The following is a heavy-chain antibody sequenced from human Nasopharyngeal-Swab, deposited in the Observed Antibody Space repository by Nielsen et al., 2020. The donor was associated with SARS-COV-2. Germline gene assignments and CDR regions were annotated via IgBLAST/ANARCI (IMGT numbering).Heavy chain of an antibody. CDR3: ARVSWDGYYYYYGLDV. J-gene: IGHJ6*02. Sequence: SQTLSLTCAVYGGSFSGSYWSWIRQPPGKGLEWIGEINHSGSTNYNPSLKSRVTISVDTSKNQFSLKLSSVTAADTAVYYCARVSWDGYYYYYGLDVWGQGTTVTVSS. D-gene: IGHD5-24*01. CDR1: GGSFSGSY. V-gene: IGHV4-34*01. CDR2: INHSGST.